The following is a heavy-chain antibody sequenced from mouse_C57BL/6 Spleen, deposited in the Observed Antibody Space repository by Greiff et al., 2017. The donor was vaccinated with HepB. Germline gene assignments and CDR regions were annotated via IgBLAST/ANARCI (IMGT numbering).Heavy chain of an antibody. CDR3: ARGGDSSGYRFAY. V-gene: IGHV14-2*01. D-gene: IGHD3-2*02. Sequence: EVQLQQSGAELVKPGASVQLSCTASGFNIKDYYMHWVKQRTEQGLAWIGRIDPEDGETKYAPKFQGKATITADTSSNTAYLQLSSLTSEDTAVYYCARGGDSSGYRFAYWGQGTLVTVSA. J-gene: IGHJ3*01. CDR2: IDPEDGET. CDR1: GFNIKDYY.